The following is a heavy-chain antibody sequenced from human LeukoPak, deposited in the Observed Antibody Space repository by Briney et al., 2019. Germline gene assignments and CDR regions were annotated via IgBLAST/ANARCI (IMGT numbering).Heavy chain of an antibody. Sequence: GASVKVSCKASGYTFTGYYMHWVRQAPGQGLEWMGRINPNSGGTNYAQKFQGRVTMTRDTSISTAYMELSRLRSDDTAVYYCARVSGITIFGVVNPFDYWGQGTLVTVSS. J-gene: IGHJ4*02. D-gene: IGHD3-3*01. V-gene: IGHV1-2*06. CDR3: ARVSGITIFGVVNPFDY. CDR1: GYTFTGYY. CDR2: INPNSGGT.